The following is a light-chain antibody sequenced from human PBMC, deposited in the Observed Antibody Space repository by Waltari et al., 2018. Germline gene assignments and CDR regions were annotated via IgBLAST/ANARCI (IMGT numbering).Light chain of an antibody. J-gene: IGKJ5*01. CDR3: QHYGRSAIT. V-gene: IGKV3-15*01. CDR1: QSASTS. CDR2: RAS. Sequence: ELVMTQSPATLSVSPGERASLSCRASQSASTSLAWYQQTPGQAPRLLIYRASTRAAGIPDRFSGSGSGTEFTLTISSLQSEDSAVYYCQHYGRSAITFGQGTRLDIK.